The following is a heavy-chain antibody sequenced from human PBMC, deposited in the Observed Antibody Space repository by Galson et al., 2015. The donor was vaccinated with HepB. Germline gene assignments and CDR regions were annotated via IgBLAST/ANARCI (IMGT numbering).Heavy chain of an antibody. CDR3: VKEAYCPSPSRYTYYSYGMDI. Sequence: SLRLSCAASDFSFSKYAMTWVRQAPGKGLEWVAAVSGDGGHTYYADFAKGRFSISRNNFENTLFLEMNGLGVEDTAVYYCVKEAYCPSPSRYTYYSYGMDIWGQGPTVTVPS. D-gene: IGHD2-2*02. V-gene: IGHV3-23*01. J-gene: IGHJ6*02. CDR2: VSGDGGHT. CDR1: DFSFSKYA.